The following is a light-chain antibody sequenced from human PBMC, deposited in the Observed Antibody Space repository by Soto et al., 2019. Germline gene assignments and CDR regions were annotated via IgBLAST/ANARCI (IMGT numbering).Light chain of an antibody. Sequence: IVLPQSPDTLSLSPGEGATLSCRASQSLSSNFLAWYQQRPGQAPRLLIYAASSRATGIPDRFSGSGSGTDFTLTIRRLEPEDFAVYYCQQYGSSPRTFGGGTKVDIK. CDR1: QSLSSNF. V-gene: IGKV3-20*01. CDR3: QQYGSSPRT. J-gene: IGKJ4*01. CDR2: AAS.